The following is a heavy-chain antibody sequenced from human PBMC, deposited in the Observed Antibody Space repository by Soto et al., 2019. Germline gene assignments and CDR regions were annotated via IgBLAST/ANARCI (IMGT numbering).Heavy chain of an antibody. CDR2: ISGSLGYV. CDR3: AREGVHNYNEYNLDN. Sequence: ASLRLSCAASGFIFSTYSMHWVRQAPGKGLEWVSSISGSLGYVHYADSVKGRFTVSRDNIGTSLYLQMNSLRAEDTAVYYCAREGVHNYNEYNLDNWGLGTLVTVSS. V-gene: IGHV3-21*01. J-gene: IGHJ4*02. D-gene: IGHD4-4*01. CDR1: GFIFSTYS.